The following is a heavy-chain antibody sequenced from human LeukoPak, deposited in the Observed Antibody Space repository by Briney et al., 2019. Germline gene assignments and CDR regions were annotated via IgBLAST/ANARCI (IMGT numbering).Heavy chain of an antibody. D-gene: IGHD3-10*01. V-gene: IGHV3-30*04. J-gene: IGHJ4*02. CDR3: ARDLMVWGVINIFDY. CDR1: GFTFSSYA. Sequence: GGSLRLSCAASGFTFSSYAMHWVRQAPGKGLEWVAVISYDGSNKYYADSVKGRFTISRDNSKNTLYLQMNSLRAEDTAVYYCARDLMVWGVINIFDYWGQGTLVTVSS. CDR2: ISYDGSNK.